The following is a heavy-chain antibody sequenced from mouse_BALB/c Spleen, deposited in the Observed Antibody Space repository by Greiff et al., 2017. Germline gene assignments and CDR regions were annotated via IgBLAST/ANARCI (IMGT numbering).Heavy chain of an antibody. J-gene: IGHJ2*01. Sequence: DVKLVESGGGLVQPGGSRKLSCAASGFTFSSFGMHWVRQAPEKGLEWVAYISSGSSTIYYADTVKGRFTISRDNPKNTLFLQMTSLRSEDTAMYYCARSMITTTLDYWGQGTTLTVSS. CDR3: ARSMITTTLDY. CDR1: GFTFSSFG. D-gene: IGHD2-4*01. CDR2: ISSGSSTI. V-gene: IGHV5-17*02.